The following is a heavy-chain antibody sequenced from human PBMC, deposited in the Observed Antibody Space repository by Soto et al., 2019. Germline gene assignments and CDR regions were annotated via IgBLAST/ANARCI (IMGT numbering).Heavy chain of an antibody. J-gene: IGHJ4*02. V-gene: IGHV4-4*02. D-gene: IGHD3-10*01. Sequence: QVQLQESGPGLVKPSGTLSLTCAVSGGSISSSNWWSWVRQPPGKGLEWIGEIYHSGHTNYNPSLKSRVTMAVDESRNQFSVQMSSMTAADTAVYYCARRWGEGRVDYWGQGTLVTVSS. CDR1: GGSISSSNW. CDR2: IYHSGHT. CDR3: ARRWGEGRVDY.